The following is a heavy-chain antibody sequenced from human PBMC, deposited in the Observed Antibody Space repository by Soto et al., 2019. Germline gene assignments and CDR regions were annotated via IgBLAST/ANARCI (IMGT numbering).Heavy chain of an antibody. CDR2: ISGSGGNT. V-gene: IGHV3-23*01. CDR1: GFTFRSYA. Sequence: GSLRLSCAASGFTFRSYAITLARQAPGKGLEWVSSISGSGGNTYYADSVKGRFSISRDNSKNMLWLKMNSLRAEDAAVYDCAKDQHHSDSSDYYHVFDFWGQGTLVTVSS. CDR3: AKDQHHSDSSDYYHVFDF. J-gene: IGHJ4*02. D-gene: IGHD3-22*01.